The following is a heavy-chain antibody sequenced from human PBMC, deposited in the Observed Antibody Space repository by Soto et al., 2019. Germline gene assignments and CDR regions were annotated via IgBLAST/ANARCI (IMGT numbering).Heavy chain of an antibody. CDR1: GYSFTSYW. V-gene: IGHV5-10-1*01. J-gene: IGHJ6*02. CDR3: ARHSTRFYYYYGMDV. D-gene: IGHD2-15*01. CDR2: IDPSDSYT. Sequence: GESLKISWKCSGYSFTSYWISWVRQMPGKGLEWMGRIDPSDSYTNYSPSFQGHVTISADKSISTAYLQWSSLKASDTAMYYCARHSTRFYYYYGMDVWGQGTTVTVSS.